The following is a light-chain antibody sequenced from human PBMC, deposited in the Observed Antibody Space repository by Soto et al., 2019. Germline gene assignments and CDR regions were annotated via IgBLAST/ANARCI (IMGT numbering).Light chain of an antibody. CDR1: LSNIGSNF. J-gene: IGLJ2*01. CDR2: RNN. CDR3: SAWDDSLRGVV. V-gene: IGLV1-47*01. Sequence: QSVLTQPPSASGTPGQRVTISCSGSLSNIGSNFIYWYQQLPGSAPKLLINRNNKRPSGVPARFSGSKSGTSASLAISGLRSEDEADYHCSAWDDSLRGVVFGGGTKLTVL.